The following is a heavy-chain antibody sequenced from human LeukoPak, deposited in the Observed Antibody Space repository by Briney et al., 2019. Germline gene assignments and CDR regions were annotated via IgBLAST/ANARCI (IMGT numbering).Heavy chain of an antibody. J-gene: IGHJ4*02. V-gene: IGHV3-23*01. CDR3: AKASDFDSSGFPIDVFDF. Sequence: GGSLRLSCAASGFTFSTFDMSWVRQAPGKGLQWVATISGAGGTTLFADSVEGRLRISRAHSNNKVFLQLNSLRVEDTAVYYCAKASDFDSSGFPIDVFDFWGQGLLVSVAS. CDR1: GFTFSTFD. D-gene: IGHD3-22*01. CDR2: ISGAGGTT.